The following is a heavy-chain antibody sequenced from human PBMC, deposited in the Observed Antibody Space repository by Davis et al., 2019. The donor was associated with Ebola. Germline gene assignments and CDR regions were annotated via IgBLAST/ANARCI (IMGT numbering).Heavy chain of an antibody. Sequence: GGSRRLSCAASGFTFSSYAMHWVRQAPGKGLEWVAVISYDGSNKYYADSVKGRFTISRDNSKNTLYLQMNSLRAEDTAVYYCARSTVMGYWGQGTLVTVSS. CDR3: ARSTVMGY. CDR1: GFTFSSYA. D-gene: IGHD4-11*01. J-gene: IGHJ4*02. V-gene: IGHV3-30-3*01. CDR2: ISYDGSNK.